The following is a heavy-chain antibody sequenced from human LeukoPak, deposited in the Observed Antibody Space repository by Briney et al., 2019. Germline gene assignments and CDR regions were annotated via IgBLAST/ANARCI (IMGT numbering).Heavy chain of an antibody. Sequence: SETLSLTCTVSGGSISSYYWSWIRQPPGKGLEWIGYIYYSGSTNYNPSLKSRVTISVDTSKNQFSLKLSSVTAADTAVYCCARSEQSQLVSPGGPFDYWGQGTLVTVSS. CDR3: ARSEQSQLVSPGGPFDY. CDR1: GGSISSYY. J-gene: IGHJ4*02. V-gene: IGHV4-59*08. CDR2: IYYSGST. D-gene: IGHD6-13*01.